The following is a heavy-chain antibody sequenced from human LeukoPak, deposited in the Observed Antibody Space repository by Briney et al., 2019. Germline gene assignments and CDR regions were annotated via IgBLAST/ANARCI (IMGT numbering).Heavy chain of an antibody. CDR1: GFTFSSHG. Sequence: PGGSLRLSCAASGFTFSSHGMHWVRQAPCKGLEWVAFIRYDGSNKYYADSVKGRFTISTDNSKNTLYLQMNSLRAEDTAVYYCAKNGPRRITMVQGVPPHFDYWGQGTLVTVSS. CDR3: AKNGPRRITMVQGVPPHFDY. D-gene: IGHD3-10*01. CDR2: IRYDGSNK. V-gene: IGHV3-30*02. J-gene: IGHJ4*02.